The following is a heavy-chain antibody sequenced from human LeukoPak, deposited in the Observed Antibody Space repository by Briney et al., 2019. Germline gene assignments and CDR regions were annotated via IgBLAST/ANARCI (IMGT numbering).Heavy chain of an antibody. CDR2: INHSGST. CDR1: GGSISSSGYY. V-gene: IGHV4-39*07. J-gene: IGHJ6*03. D-gene: IGHD3-3*01. CDR3: ARRFYYYYYMDV. Sequence: SETLSLTCTVSGGSISSSGYYWSWIRQPPGKGLEWIGEINHSGSTNYNPSHKSRVTISVDTSKNQFSLKLSSVTAADTAVYYCARRFYYYYYMDVWGKGTTVTVSS.